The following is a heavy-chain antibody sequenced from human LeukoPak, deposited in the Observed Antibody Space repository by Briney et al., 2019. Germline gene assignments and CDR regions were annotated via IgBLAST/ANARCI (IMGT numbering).Heavy chain of an antibody. D-gene: IGHD3-16*01. Sequence: PGGSLRLSCAASGFTVSSNCMSWVRQAPGKGLEWVSVIYSGGSTYYADSVKGRFTISRDNSKNTLYLQMNSLRAEDTAVYYCAREGFMGAFDIWGQGTMVTVSS. V-gene: IGHV3-53*01. J-gene: IGHJ3*02. CDR2: IYSGGST. CDR3: AREGFMGAFDI. CDR1: GFTVSSNC.